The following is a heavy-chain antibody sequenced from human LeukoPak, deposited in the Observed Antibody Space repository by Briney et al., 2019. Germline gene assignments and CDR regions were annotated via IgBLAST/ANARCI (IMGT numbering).Heavy chain of an antibody. D-gene: IGHD3-22*01. CDR3: ARDSHYYDSSGYLDY. CDR1: GGTFSSYG. J-gene: IGHJ4*02. CDR2: IIPILGIA. Sequence: VASVKVSCKASGGTFSSYGISWVRQAPGQGLEWMGRIIPILGIANYAQKFQGSVTITADKSTSTAYMELSSLRSEDTAVYYCARDSHYYDSSGYLDYWGQGTLVTVSS. V-gene: IGHV1-69*04.